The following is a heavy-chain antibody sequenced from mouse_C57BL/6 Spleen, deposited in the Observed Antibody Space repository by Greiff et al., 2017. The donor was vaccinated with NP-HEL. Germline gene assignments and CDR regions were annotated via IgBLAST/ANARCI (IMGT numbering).Heavy chain of an antibody. J-gene: IGHJ2*01. CDR1: GYTFTSYT. V-gene: IGHV1-4*01. CDR2: INPSSGYT. CDR3: ARSPGYYFDY. Sequence: QVQLKESGAELARPGASVKMSCKASGYTFTSYTMHWVKQRPGQGLEWIGYINPSSGYTKYNQKFKDKATLTADKSSSTAYMQLSSLTSEDSAVYYCARSPGYYFDYWGQGTTLTVSS.